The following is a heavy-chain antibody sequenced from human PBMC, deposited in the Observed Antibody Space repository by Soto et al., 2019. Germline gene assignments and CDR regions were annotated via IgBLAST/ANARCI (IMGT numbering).Heavy chain of an antibody. CDR1: GYTFTSYG. D-gene: IGHD3-10*01. Sequence: QVQLVQSGAEVKKPGASVKVSCKASGYTFTSYGISWVRQAPGQGLEWMGWISAYHGNTNYAQKLQGRVTMTTDTSTSTAYMELRSLRSDDTAVYYCARDPRPYYYGSGSYWDYWGQGTLVTVSS. J-gene: IGHJ4*02. CDR3: ARDPRPYYYGSGSYWDY. CDR2: ISAYHGNT. V-gene: IGHV1-18*01.